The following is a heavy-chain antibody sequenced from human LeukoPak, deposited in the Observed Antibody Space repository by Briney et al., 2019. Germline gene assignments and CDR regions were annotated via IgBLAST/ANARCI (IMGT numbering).Heavy chain of an antibody. V-gene: IGHV1-2*06. CDR2: INSNSGGT. CDR1: GYTFTGYY. Sequence: ASVKVSCKASGYTFTGYYMHRVRQAPGQGLEWMGRINSNSGGTNYAQKFQGRVTMTRDTSISTAYMELSRLRSDDTAVYYCARAYTAVVEPHLDYWGQGTLVTISS. J-gene: IGHJ4*02. D-gene: IGHD5-18*01. CDR3: ARAYTAVVEPHLDY.